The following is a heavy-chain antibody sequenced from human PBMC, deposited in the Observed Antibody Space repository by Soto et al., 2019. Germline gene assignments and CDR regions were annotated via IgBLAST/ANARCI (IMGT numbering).Heavy chain of an antibody. CDR3: ARGDSTGYYYYGMDV. Sequence: GGSLRLSCAASGFTFSSYAMHWVRQAPGKGLEWVAVISYDGSNKYYADSVKGRFTISRDNSKNTLYLQMNSLRAEDTAVYYCARGDSTGYYYYGMDVWGQGTTVTVSS. D-gene: IGHD1-1*01. CDR2: ISYDGSNK. CDR1: GFTFSSYA. V-gene: IGHV3-30-3*01. J-gene: IGHJ6*02.